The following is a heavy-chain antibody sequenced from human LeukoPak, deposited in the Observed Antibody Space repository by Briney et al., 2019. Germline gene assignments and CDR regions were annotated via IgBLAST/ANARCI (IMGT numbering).Heavy chain of an antibody. D-gene: IGHD3-10*01. CDR3: ARGNYYGSGTYFSPGFDP. J-gene: IGHJ5*02. Sequence: PGGSLRLSCAASGFTFSDYYMSWIRQAPGKGLEWVSYISSSSSYTNYADSVRGRFTISRDNSKNTLYLQMNSLRADDTAVYYCARGNYYGSGTYFSPGFDPWGQGTLVTVSS. CDR2: ISSSSSYT. V-gene: IGHV3-11*06. CDR1: GFTFSDYY.